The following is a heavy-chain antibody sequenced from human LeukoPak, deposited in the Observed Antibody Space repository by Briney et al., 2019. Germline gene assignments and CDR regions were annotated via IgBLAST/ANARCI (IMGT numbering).Heavy chain of an antibody. CDR1: GFTFSSYS. CDR3: GRADIVGKFYYYYGMDV. CDR2: ISSSSSYI. D-gene: IGHD5-12*01. V-gene: IGHV3-21*01. Sequence: PGGSLRLSCAASGFTFSSYSMNWVRQAPGKGLEWVSSISSSSSYIYYADSVKGRFTISRDNAKNSLYLQMNSLRAEDTAVYYCGRADIVGKFYYYYGMDVWGQGTSVTVSS. J-gene: IGHJ6*02.